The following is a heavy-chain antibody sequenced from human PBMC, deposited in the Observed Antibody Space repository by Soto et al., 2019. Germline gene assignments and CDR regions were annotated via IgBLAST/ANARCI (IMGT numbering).Heavy chain of an antibody. CDR1: GGSISRSSYY. D-gene: IGHD4-17*01. J-gene: IGHJ4*02. V-gene: IGHV4-39*01. CDR3: ARHDYGGFGL. CDR2: IYYSGST. Sequence: SETLSLTCTVSGGSISRSSYYWGWIRQPPGKGLERIGSIYYSGSTYYNLFLKSRVTISVDTSKNQFSLKLSFFTAADTAVYYCARHDYGGFGLWGQGTLVTVSS.